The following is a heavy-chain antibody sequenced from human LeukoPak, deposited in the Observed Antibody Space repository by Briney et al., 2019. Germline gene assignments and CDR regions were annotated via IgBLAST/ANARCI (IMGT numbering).Heavy chain of an antibody. D-gene: IGHD3-16*02. CDR2: INHSGST. J-gene: IGHJ3*02. CDR1: GGSFSGYY. Sequence: PSETLSLTCAVHGGSFSGYYWSWIRQPPGKGLEWIGEINHSGSTNYNPSLKSRVTISVDTSKNQFSLKLSSVTAADTAVYYCARRDGIMITFGGVIVTSAFDIWGQGTMVTVSS. CDR3: ARRDGIMITFGGVIVTSAFDI. V-gene: IGHV4-34*01.